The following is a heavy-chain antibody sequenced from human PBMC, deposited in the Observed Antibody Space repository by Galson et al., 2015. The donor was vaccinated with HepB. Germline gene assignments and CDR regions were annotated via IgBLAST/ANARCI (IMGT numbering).Heavy chain of an antibody. CDR3: ARAHYDILTGYSLNWFDP. D-gene: IGHD3-9*01. Sequence: SVKVSCKASGYTFISYALHWVRQAPGQRLEWMGWINAGNGNTRYSQKFQGRVTITRDTSASTVYMELRSLRSEDTAVYCCARAHYDILTGYSLNWFDPWGHGTLVTVSS. V-gene: IGHV1-3*01. CDR2: INAGNGNT. CDR1: GYTFISYA. J-gene: IGHJ5*02.